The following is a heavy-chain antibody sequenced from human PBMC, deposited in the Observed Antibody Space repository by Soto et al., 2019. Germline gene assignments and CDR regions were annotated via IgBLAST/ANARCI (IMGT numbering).Heavy chain of an antibody. CDR2: ISAYNGNT. V-gene: IGHV1-18*01. J-gene: IGHJ6*02. CDR1: GYTFTSYG. Sequence: ASVKVSCKASGYTFTSYGISWVRQAPGQGLEWMGWISAYNGNTNYAQKLQGRVTMTIDTSTSTAYMELSSLRSEDTAVYYCARGLAHYDFWSGYYPSYYYYGMDVWGQGTTVTVSS. D-gene: IGHD3-3*01. CDR3: ARGLAHYDFWSGYYPSYYYYGMDV.